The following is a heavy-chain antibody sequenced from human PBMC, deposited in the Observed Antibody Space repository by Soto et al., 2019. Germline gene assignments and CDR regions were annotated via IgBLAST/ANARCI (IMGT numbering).Heavy chain of an antibody. CDR1: GGSFSGYY. CDR3: ARGRYSGYDLYTNWFDP. J-gene: IGHJ5*02. D-gene: IGHD5-12*01. Sequence: SETLSLTCAVHGGSFSGYYWSWIRQSPGKGLEWIGEINHSGSTNYNPSLKSRVTISVDKSKNQFSLKLSSVTAADTAVYYCARGRYSGYDLYTNWFDPWGQGTLVTVSS. V-gene: IGHV4-34*01. CDR2: INHSGST.